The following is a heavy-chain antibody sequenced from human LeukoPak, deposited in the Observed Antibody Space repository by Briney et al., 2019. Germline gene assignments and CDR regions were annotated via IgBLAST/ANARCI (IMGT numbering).Heavy chain of an antibody. CDR1: GGTFSSYA. D-gene: IGHD6-6*01. CDR3: ARPYSSSSYYYGMDV. CDR2: IIPISGTA. Sequence: SVKVSCKASGGTFSSYAISWVRQAPGQGLEWMGGIIPISGTANYAQKFQGRVTITADESTNTAYMELSSLRSEDTAVYYCARPYSSSSYYYGMDVWGQGTTVTVSS. J-gene: IGHJ6*02. V-gene: IGHV1-69*01.